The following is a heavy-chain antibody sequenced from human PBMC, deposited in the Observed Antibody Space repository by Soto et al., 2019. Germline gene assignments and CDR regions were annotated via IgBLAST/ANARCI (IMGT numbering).Heavy chain of an antibody. Sequence: SETLSLTCTVSGGSISSSSYYWGWIRQPPGKGLEWIGSIYDSGSTYYNPSLKSRATISVDTSKTQFSLKLSPMTAADTAVYYCSRGVWFGELWYYYYGMDVWGQGTTVTVSS. J-gene: IGHJ6*02. D-gene: IGHD3-10*01. CDR2: IYDSGST. V-gene: IGHV4-39*01. CDR1: GGSISSSSYY. CDR3: SRGVWFGELWYYYYGMDV.